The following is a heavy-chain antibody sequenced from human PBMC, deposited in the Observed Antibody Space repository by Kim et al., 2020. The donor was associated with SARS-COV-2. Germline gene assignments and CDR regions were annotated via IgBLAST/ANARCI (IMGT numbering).Heavy chain of an antibody. J-gene: IGHJ4*02. CDR2: IYYSGST. D-gene: IGHD2-15*01. CDR1: GGSISSYY. Sequence: SETLSPTCTVSGGSISSYYWSWIRQPPGKGLEWIGYIYYSGSTNYNPSLKSRVTISVDTSKNQFSLKLSSVTAADTAVYYCASTAIRYCSGGSCPYYFDYWGQGTLVTVSS. V-gene: IGHV4-59*13. CDR3: ASTAIRYCSGGSCPYYFDY.